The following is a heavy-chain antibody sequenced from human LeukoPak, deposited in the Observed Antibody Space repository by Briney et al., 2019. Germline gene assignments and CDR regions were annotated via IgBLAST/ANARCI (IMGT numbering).Heavy chain of an antibody. D-gene: IGHD4-17*01. CDR3: ARDRSTVTTWVDY. J-gene: IGHJ4*02. CDR1: GFTFDDYG. V-gene: IGHV3-20*04. CDR2: IKWNGGST. Sequence: GGSLRLSCAASGFTFDDYGMSWVRQVPGKGLEWVSGIKWNGGSTGYADSVKGRFTISRDNAKNSLYLQMNSLRAEDTAVYYCARDRSTVTTWVDYWGQGTLVTVSS.